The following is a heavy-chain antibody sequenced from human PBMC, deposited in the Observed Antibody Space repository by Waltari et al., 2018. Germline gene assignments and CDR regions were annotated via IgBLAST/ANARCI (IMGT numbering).Heavy chain of an antibody. CDR1: VYSFTNYA. D-gene: IGHD2-2*01. CDR3: AREVVPAAKIVVNWFDP. J-gene: IGHJ5*02. Sequence: QVQLVQSGSEWKKPGASAKVSCTAYVYSFTNYAINWVRQAPGQGLELMGWITTNTGNPTYTQGFTRRFVFSLDTSVSTAYLQINDLKAEDTAIYYCAREVVPAAKIVVNWFDPWGQGTQVTVSS. CDR2: ITTNTGNP. V-gene: IGHV7-4-1*02.